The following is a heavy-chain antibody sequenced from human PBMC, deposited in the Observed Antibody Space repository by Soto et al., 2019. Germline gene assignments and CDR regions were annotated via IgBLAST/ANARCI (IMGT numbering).Heavy chain of an antibody. V-gene: IGHV3-53*01. CDR1: GFTVSTNY. J-gene: IGHJ1*01. CDR3: SRDLGRYSNQH. Sequence: EVQLVESGGGLIQPGGSLRLSCAASGFTVSTNYMSWVRQAPGKGLEWVSVIYTGGSTSYADSVKGRFTISRYNSKNTVSLQMNSLSAGDADVYYCSRDLGRYSNQHWGQGTLVTVSS. CDR2: IYTGGST. D-gene: IGHD4-4*01.